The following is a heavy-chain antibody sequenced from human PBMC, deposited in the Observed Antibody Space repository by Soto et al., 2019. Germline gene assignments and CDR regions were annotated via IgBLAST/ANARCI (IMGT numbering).Heavy chain of an antibody. Sequence: AGGSLRLSCAASGFTFSDYYMSWIRQAPGKGLEWVSYISSSSSYTNYADSVKGRFTISRDNAKNSLYLQMNSLRAEDTAVYYCARGYYDSSGYSDYWGQGTLVTVSS. CDR2: ISSSSSYT. J-gene: IGHJ4*02. D-gene: IGHD3-22*01. V-gene: IGHV3-11*06. CDR3: ARGYYDSSGYSDY. CDR1: GFTFSDYY.